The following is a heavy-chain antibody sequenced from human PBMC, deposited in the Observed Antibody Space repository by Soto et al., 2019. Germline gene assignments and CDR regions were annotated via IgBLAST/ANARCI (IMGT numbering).Heavy chain of an antibody. Sequence: AETLSLTFTVYGGSFSGYYWSWIRQPPGKGLEWMGEITHSGSSSYIPSLKSRLTISVDTSKNQLSLKLTSVTAADTAVYYCARGYFYGSGSYYPADYWGQGTPVTVSS. V-gene: IGHV4-34*01. CDR3: ARGYFYGSGSYYPADY. CDR1: GGSFSGYY. D-gene: IGHD3-10*01. J-gene: IGHJ4*02. CDR2: ITHSGSS.